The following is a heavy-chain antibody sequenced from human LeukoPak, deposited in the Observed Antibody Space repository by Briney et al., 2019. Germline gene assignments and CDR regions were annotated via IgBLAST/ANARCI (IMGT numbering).Heavy chain of an antibody. V-gene: IGHV4-34*01. Sequence: SETLSLTCAVYGGSFSGYYWSWIRQPPGKGLEWIGEINHSGSTNYNPSLKSRVTISVDRSKNQFSLKLSSVTAADTAVYYCARVGGGYSIDYWGQGTLVTVSS. D-gene: IGHD5-12*01. CDR2: INHSGST. CDR1: GGSFSGYY. J-gene: IGHJ4*02. CDR3: ARVGGGYSIDY.